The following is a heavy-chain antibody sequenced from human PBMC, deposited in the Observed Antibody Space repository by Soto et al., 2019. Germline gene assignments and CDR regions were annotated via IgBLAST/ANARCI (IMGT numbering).Heavy chain of an antibody. Sequence: GGSLRLSCAASGFTFSSYEMNWVRQAPGKGLEWVSYISSSGSTIYYADSVKGRFTISRDNAKNSLYLQMNSLRAEDTAVYYCARDGRITMVRGVIYSYYCMDVWGQGTTVTVSS. D-gene: IGHD3-10*01. CDR1: GFTFSSYE. CDR2: ISSSGSTI. J-gene: IGHJ6*02. CDR3: ARDGRITMVRGVIYSYYCMDV. V-gene: IGHV3-48*03.